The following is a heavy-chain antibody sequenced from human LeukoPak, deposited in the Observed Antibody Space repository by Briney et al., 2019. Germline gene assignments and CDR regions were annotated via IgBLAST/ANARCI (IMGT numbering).Heavy chain of an antibody. D-gene: IGHD5-24*01. CDR3: AKDSRGRDGYNFQI. Sequence: GASVKVSCKASGGTFSSYAISWVRQAPGQGLERMGGIIPIFGTANYAQKFQGRVTITADESTSTAYMELSSLRSEDTALYYCAKDSRGRDGYNFQIWGQGTLVTVSS. V-gene: IGHV1-69*13. CDR2: IIPIFGTA. J-gene: IGHJ4*02. CDR1: GGTFSSYA.